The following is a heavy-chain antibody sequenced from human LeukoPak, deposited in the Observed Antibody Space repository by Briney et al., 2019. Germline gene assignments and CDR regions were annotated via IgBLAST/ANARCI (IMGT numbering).Heavy chain of an antibody. Sequence: GGSLRLSCAASGFTFSPYTMCWVRQAPGKGLEWVSFISGRSDNIYYADSVKGRFTISRDNAKNSLYLQMNSLRAEDTALYYCAKDIHWGHYYDSSGYYDVGAFDIWGQGTMVTVSS. CDR1: GFTFSPYT. D-gene: IGHD3-22*01. J-gene: IGHJ3*02. CDR2: ISGRSDNI. V-gene: IGHV3-48*04. CDR3: AKDIHWGHYYDSSGYYDVGAFDI.